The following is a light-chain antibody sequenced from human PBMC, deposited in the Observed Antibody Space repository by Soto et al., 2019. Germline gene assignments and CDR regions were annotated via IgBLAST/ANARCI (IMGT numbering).Light chain of an antibody. Sequence: EIVLIQYPATLSLSPGDRDSLCCRASQSVSSYLAWYQQKPGQAPRLLIYDASNRATGIPARFSGSGSGTEFTLTISTLQSEDFAVYYCQQYNNWAGTFGQGTKVDIK. CDR3: QQYNNWAGT. J-gene: IGKJ1*01. V-gene: IGKV3-11*01. CDR2: DAS. CDR1: QSVSSY.